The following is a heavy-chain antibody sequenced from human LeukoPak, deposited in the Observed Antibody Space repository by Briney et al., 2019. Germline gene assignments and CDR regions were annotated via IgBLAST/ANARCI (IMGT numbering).Heavy chain of an antibody. D-gene: IGHD1-26*01. CDR2: INPNSGGT. CDR3: ARERQSLIVGTDYFDY. Sequence: GASVKVSCKASGYTFTGYYMNWVRQAPGQGLEWMGWINPNSGGTNSAQKFQGRVTMTRDTSISTAYMGLSRLRSDDTAIFYCARERQSLIVGTDYFDYWGQGTLVTVSS. CDR1: GYTFTGYY. J-gene: IGHJ4*02. V-gene: IGHV1-2*02.